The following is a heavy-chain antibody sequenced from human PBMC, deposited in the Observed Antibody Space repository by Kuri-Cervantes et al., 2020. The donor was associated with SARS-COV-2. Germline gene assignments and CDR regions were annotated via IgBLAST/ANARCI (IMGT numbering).Heavy chain of an antibody. CDR3: ARTRIAAAGTIDY. J-gene: IGHJ4*02. CDR1: GFTFSNYG. Sequence: GGSLRLSCAASGFTFSNYGMHWVRQAPGKGLEWVAFIRYDGSNKYYADSVKGRFTISRDNSKNTLYLQMNSLRTEDTAVYYCARTRIAAAGTIDYWGQGTLVTVSS. CDR2: IRYDGSNK. D-gene: IGHD6-13*01. V-gene: IGHV3-30*02.